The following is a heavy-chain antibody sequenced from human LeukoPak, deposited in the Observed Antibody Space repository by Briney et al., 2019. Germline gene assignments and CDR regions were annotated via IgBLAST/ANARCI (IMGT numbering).Heavy chain of an antibody. D-gene: IGHD6-13*01. J-gene: IGHJ2*01. CDR3: ARAGGTAGSNWYFDL. Sequence: PGGSLRLSCAASGFTFSSYAMHWVRQAPGKGLEWVAVISYDGSNKYYADSVKGRFTISRDNSKNTLYLQMNSLRAEDTAVYYCARAGGTAGSNWYFDLWGRGTLVTVSS. CDR1: GFTFSSYA. V-gene: IGHV3-30-3*01. CDR2: ISYDGSNK.